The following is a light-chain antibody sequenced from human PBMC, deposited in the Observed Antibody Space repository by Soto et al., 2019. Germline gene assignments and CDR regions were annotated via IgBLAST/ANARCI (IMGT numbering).Light chain of an antibody. CDR1: ASNIGNNY. V-gene: IGLV1-51*02. CDR2: ENY. Sequence: QSVLTQPPSVSAAPGQKVTISCSGSASNIGNNYVSWYQQLPGTAPKLLIYENYARPSGIPDRFSGSKSGTSATLGITGLQTGDEADYYCGAWDNSLTGGVFGGGTKVTVL. CDR3: GAWDNSLTGGV. J-gene: IGLJ2*01.